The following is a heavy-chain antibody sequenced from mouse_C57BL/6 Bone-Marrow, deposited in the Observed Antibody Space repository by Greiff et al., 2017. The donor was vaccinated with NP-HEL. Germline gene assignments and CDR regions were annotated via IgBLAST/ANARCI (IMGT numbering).Heavy chain of an antibody. Sequence: EVMLVESGEGLVKPGGSLKLSCAASGFTFSSYAMSWVRQTPEKRLEWVAYISSGGDYIYYADTVKGRFTISRDNASNTLYLQMSSLTSEDTAMYYCTRDELVGGYFDYWVQGTTLTVSS. J-gene: IGHJ2*01. CDR2: ISSGGDYI. CDR1: GFTFSSYA. V-gene: IGHV5-9-1*02. CDR3: TRDELVGGYFDY. D-gene: IGHD1-1*01.